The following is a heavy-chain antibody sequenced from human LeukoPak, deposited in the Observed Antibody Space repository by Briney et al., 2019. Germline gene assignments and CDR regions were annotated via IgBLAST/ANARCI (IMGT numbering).Heavy chain of an antibody. V-gene: IGHV4-34*01. Sequence: SETLSLTCTVYGGSFSGYYWSWIRQPPGKGLEWIGEINHSGSANYKPSLKSRVTISLDTSKNQFSLRLSSVTAADTAVYYCARGARILGYCSGGSCYRQYYFDYWGQGTLVTVSS. CDR2: INHSGSA. J-gene: IGHJ4*02. CDR3: ARGARILGYCSGGSCYRQYYFDY. CDR1: GGSFSGYY. D-gene: IGHD2-15*01.